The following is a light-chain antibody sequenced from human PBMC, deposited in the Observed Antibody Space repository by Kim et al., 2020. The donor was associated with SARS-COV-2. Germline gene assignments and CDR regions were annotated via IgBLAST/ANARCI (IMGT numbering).Light chain of an antibody. CDR2: AAS. CDR3: QKYDARRT. V-gene: IGKV3-15*01. J-gene: IGKJ1*01. CDR1: QSISSN. Sequence: VVMTQSPATLSVSPGARATLSCKASQSISSNLAWYQQKPGQAPRLLIYAASTRSTGVPARFSGSGSGTDFTLTISSLQSEDFAVYYCQKYDARRTFGQGTKVDIK.